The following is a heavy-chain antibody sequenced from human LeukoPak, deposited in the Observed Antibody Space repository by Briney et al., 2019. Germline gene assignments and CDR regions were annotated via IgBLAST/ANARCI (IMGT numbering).Heavy chain of an antibody. CDR1: GFTFSSNA. D-gene: IGHD1-1*01. V-gene: IGHV3-30-3*01. CDR2: ISYDGGNT. Sequence: GGSLGLSCAASGFTFSSNAIHWVRPAPGKGLEWVAEISYDGGNTYYADSVKGRFTISRDNSKNTLYLQMNSLRAEDTAVYYCAKEGTGIHFDYWGQGTLVTVSS. CDR3: AKEGTGIHFDY. J-gene: IGHJ4*02.